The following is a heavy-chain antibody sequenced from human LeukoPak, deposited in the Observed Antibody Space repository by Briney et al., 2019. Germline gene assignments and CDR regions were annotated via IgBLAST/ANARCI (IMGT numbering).Heavy chain of an antibody. CDR2: ISGSGGST. Sequence: GGSLRLSCAASGFTFRSYAMSWVRQAPGKGLEWVSAISGSGGSTYYADSVKGRFTISRDNSKNTLYLQMNSLRAEDTAVYHCAKLVVPAAIRVAIDPWGQGTLVTVSS. V-gene: IGHV3-23*01. J-gene: IGHJ5*02. CDR3: AKLVVPAAIRVAIDP. D-gene: IGHD2-2*01. CDR1: GFTFRSYA.